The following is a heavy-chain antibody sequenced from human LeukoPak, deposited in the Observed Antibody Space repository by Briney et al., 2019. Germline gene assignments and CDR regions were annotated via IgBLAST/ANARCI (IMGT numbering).Heavy chain of an antibody. CDR2: ISYDGSNK. CDR1: GFTFSSYA. CDR3: ASWFGIAVADPGYFDY. D-gene: IGHD6-19*01. Sequence: AGGSLRLSCAASGFTFSSYAMHWVRQAPGKGLEWVAVISYDGSNKYYADSVKGRFTISRDNSKNTLYLQMNRLRAEDTAVYYCASWFGIAVADPGYFDYWGQGTLVTVSS. J-gene: IGHJ4*02. V-gene: IGHV3-30-3*01.